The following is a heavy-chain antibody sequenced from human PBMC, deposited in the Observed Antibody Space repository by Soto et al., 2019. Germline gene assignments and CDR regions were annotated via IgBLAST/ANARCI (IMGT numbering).Heavy chain of an antibody. J-gene: IGHJ6*02. Sequence: GGSLRLSCAASGFTFSSYGMHWVRQAPGKGLEWVAVISYDGSNKYYADSVKGRFTISRDNSKNTLYLQMNSLRAEDTAVYYCAKDLTEVRGVMVYYYGMDVWGQGTTVTVSS. D-gene: IGHD3-10*01. CDR3: AKDLTEVRGVMVYYYGMDV. CDR1: GFTFSSYG. CDR2: ISYDGSNK. V-gene: IGHV3-30*18.